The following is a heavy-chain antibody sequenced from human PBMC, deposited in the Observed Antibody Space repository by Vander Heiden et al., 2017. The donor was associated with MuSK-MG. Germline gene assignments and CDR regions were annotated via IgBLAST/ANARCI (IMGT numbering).Heavy chain of an antibody. Sequence: QVQLVQSGAEVKKPGASVKVSCKASGYTFTSYYMHWVRQAPGQGLEWMGIINPSGGSTSYAQKFQGRVTMTRDTSTSTVYMEMSSLSSQETAVYYCARDRSPAGGATSYYFDYWGHGTLVTVSS. CDR2: INPSGGST. CDR1: GYTFTSYY. J-gene: IGHJ4*01. CDR3: ARDRSPAGGATSYYFDY. D-gene: IGHD5-12*01. V-gene: IGHV1-46*03.